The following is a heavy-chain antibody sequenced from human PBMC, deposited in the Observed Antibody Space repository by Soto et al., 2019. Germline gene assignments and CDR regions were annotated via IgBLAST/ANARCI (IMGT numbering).Heavy chain of an antibody. CDR2: ISYDGSNK. CDR1: GFTFSYYS. V-gene: IGHV3-30*18. J-gene: IGHJ5*02. D-gene: IGHD6-19*01. Sequence: PGGSLRLSCAASGFTFSYYSMHWVRQAPGKGLEWVAVISYDGSNKYYADSVKGRFIISRDNSKNRLYLQMNSLRAEDTAVYYCAKDWTGGIAVAEWFDPWGQGTLVTVSS. CDR3: AKDWTGGIAVAEWFDP.